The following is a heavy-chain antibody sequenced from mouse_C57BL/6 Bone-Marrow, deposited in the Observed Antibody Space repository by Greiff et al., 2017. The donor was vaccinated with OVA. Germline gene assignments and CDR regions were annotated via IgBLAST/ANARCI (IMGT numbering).Heavy chain of an antibody. CDR2: IRNKVNGYTT. CDR1: GFVFIDYS. J-gene: IGHJ3*01. D-gene: IGHD1-1*01. CDR3: VKDVSSGSSYTWFAY. V-gene: IGHV7-4*01. Sequence: EVKRVESGGGLVQPGSSLRLSCAASGFVFIDYSMSWVRQLPGKAPEWLALIRNKVNGYTTDYSASVKVRFTISRANSHNILYLQMNTLRAEDSDTYYCVKDVSSGSSYTWFAYWGQGTLVTVSA.